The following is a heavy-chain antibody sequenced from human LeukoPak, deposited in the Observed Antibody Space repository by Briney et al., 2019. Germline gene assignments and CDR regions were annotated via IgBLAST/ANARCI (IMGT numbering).Heavy chain of an antibody. CDR1: GYSISSGYY. CDR2: IYHSGST. J-gene: IGHJ4*02. D-gene: IGHD3-22*01. Sequence: SETLSLTCTVSGYSISSGYYWGWIRQPPGKGLEWIGSIYHSGSTYYNPSLKSRVTISVDTSKNQFSLKLSSVTAADTAVYYCXXXXXXXYYDSSGYYGYWGQGTLVTVSS. CDR3: XXXXXXXYYDSSGYYGY. V-gene: IGHV4-38-2*02.